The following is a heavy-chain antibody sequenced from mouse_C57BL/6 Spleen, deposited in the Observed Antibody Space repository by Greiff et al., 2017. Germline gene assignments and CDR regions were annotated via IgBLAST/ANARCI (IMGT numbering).Heavy chain of an antibody. J-gene: IGHJ3*01. CDR1: GYTFTSYG. V-gene: IGHV1-81*01. CDR2: IYPRSGNT. CDR3: ARGDGFAWFAY. Sequence: QVQLKQSGAELARPGASVKLSCKASGYTFTSYGISWVKQRTGQGLEWIGEIYPRSGNTYYNEKFKGKAALIADKSSSTAYMELRSLTSEDSAVYFCARGDGFAWFAYWGQGTLVTVSA. D-gene: IGHD2-3*01.